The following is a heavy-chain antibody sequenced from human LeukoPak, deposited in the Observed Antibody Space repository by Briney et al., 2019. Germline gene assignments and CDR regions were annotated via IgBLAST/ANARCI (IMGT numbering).Heavy chain of an antibody. J-gene: IGHJ6*02. Sequence: PSETLSLTCTVFGDSIISSSHYWGWIRQPPGKGLEWIVSIYYSGSTHFNPSLQSRVTMSVDASKNQFFLKLSSVTAADTAGYYCARHWTGYYYYGMDVSGQGTTGTVSS. CDR1: GDSIISSSHY. D-gene: IGHD3/OR15-3a*01. CDR2: IYYSGST. CDR3: ARHWTGYYYYGMDV. V-gene: IGHV4-39*01.